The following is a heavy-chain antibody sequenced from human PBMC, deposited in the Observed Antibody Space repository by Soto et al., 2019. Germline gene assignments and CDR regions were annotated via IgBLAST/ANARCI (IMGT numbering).Heavy chain of an antibody. D-gene: IGHD6-13*01. CDR1: GFTFSSYA. Sequence: LSLTCAASGFTFSSYAMSWVRQAPGKGLEWVSAISGSGGSTYYADSVKGRFTISRDNSKNTLYLQMNSLRAEDTAVYYCAKGRKYSSSWYLARFDYWGQGTLVTVSS. J-gene: IGHJ4*02. CDR3: AKGRKYSSSWYLARFDY. V-gene: IGHV3-23*01. CDR2: ISGSGGST.